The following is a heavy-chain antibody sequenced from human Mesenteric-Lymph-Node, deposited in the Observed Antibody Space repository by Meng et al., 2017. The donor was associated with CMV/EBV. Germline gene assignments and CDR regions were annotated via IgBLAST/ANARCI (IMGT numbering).Heavy chain of an antibody. CDR1: GYSFPSYW. J-gene: IGHJ4*02. CDR2: IYPGDSDT. V-gene: IGHV5-51*01. CDR3: ARTLYYDFWSGIGY. Sequence: GESLKISCQGAGYSFPSYWIAWVRQKPGKGLEWMGTIYPGDSDTTYSPSLQGQVTISTDKSIDTAYLQWSSLKVSDTAIYYCARTLYYDFWSGIGYWGQGTLVTVSS. D-gene: IGHD3-3*01.